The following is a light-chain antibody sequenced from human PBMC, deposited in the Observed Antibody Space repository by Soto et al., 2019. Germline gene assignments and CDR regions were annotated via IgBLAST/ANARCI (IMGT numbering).Light chain of an antibody. CDR3: SSYTSSSTVV. CDR1: SSDVGGYNY. V-gene: IGLV2-14*01. J-gene: IGLJ2*01. CDR2: EVS. Sequence: QSVLTQPASVSGSPGQSITISCNGTSSDVGGYNYVSWYQQHPGKAPKLMIYEVSNRPSGVSNRFSGSKSGNTASLTISGLQAEDEADYYCSSYTSSSTVVFGGGTKVTVL.